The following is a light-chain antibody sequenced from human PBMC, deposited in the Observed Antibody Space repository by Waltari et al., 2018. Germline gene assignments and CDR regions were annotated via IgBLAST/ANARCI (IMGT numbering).Light chain of an antibody. Sequence: QSALTQPPSASGSPGQSVTISCTGTSNAVGGYNYVSWYQQHPDKAPKLIIYEVKTRPSGVPDRFSGSKSDNTASLTVSGLQAGDEADYYCSSYAGSNTVIFGGGTKLTVL. V-gene: IGLV2-8*01. CDR2: EVK. CDR3: SSYAGSNTVI. CDR1: SNAVGGYNY. J-gene: IGLJ2*01.